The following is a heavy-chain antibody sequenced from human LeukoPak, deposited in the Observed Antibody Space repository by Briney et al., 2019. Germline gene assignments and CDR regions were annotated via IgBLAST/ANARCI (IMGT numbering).Heavy chain of an antibody. CDR3: TREEGGTTVDY. Sequence: SETLYLTCTVSGYSIRSGYFWGWIRQPPGKGLEWIGSISQSGTTYYNPSLKSRITISHDTSKNQFSLKVNSVTAADTAAYYCTREEGGTTVDYWGQGTLVTVSS. D-gene: IGHD1-1*01. CDR2: ISQSGTT. CDR1: GYSIRSGYF. J-gene: IGHJ4*02. V-gene: IGHV4-38-2*02.